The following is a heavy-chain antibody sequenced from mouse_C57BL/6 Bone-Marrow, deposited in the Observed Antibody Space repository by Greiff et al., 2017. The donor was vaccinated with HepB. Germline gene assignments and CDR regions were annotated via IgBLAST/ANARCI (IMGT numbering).Heavy chain of an antibody. CDR2: INYDGSST. CDR1: GFTFSDYY. V-gene: IGHV5-16*01. D-gene: IGHD1-1*01. J-gene: IGHJ2*01. Sequence: EVHLVESEGGLVQPGSSMKLSCTASGFTFSDYYMAWVRQVPEKGLEWVANINYDGSSTYYLDSLKSRFIISRDNAKNILYLQMSSLKSEDTATYYCARDRGYYYGSSYVNYFDYWGQGTTLTVSS. CDR3: ARDRGYYYGSSYVNYFDY.